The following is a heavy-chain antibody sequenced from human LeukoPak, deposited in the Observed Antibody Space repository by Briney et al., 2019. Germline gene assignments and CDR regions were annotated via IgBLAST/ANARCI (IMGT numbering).Heavy chain of an antibody. Sequence: SETLSLTCAVYGGSLSGYYWSWIRQPPGKGLEWIGEINHGGFTTYNPSLKSRVTISVDTSKNQFSLKLTSLTAADTAVYCCARDLDGRWWSFDYWGQGTLVTVSS. J-gene: IGHJ4*02. D-gene: IGHD2-15*01. CDR2: INHGGFT. CDR3: ARDLDGRWWSFDY. CDR1: GGSLSGYY. V-gene: IGHV4-34*01.